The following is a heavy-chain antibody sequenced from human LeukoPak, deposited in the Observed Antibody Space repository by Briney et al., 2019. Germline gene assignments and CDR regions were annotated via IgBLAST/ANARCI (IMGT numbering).Heavy chain of an antibody. Sequence: GGSLRLSCAASGFTFSSYSMNWVRQAPGKGLMWVSRIKSDGSETSYADSVKGRFTISRDNARNTLYLQMNSLRPEDTAIYYCASDRVFYGLDVWGQGTTVTVSS. CDR3: ASDRVFYGLDV. CDR1: GFTFSSYS. J-gene: IGHJ6*02. V-gene: IGHV3-74*01. CDR2: IKSDGSET.